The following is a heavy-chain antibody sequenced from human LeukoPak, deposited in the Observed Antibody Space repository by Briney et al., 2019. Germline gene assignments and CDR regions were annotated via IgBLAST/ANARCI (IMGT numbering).Heavy chain of an antibody. Sequence: PSDTLSLTCSVSNYSISRTYHWVWIRQPPGKGLEWIGRTYTSGSTNYNPSLKSRVTISVDKSKNQFSLKLSSVTAADTAVYYCARDLLIFSGWHGVGAFDIWGQGTMVTVSS. CDR2: TYTSGST. J-gene: IGHJ3*02. CDR1: NYSISRTYH. V-gene: IGHV4-38-2*02. D-gene: IGHD6-19*01. CDR3: ARDLLIFSGWHGVGAFDI.